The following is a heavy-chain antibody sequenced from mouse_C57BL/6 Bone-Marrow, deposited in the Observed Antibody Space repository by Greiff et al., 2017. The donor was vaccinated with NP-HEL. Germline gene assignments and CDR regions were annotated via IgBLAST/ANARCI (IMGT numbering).Heavy chain of an antibody. CDR3: ARYGTEYYFDY. Sequence: EVQLQQSGAELVKPGASVKLSCTASGFNIKDYYMHWVKQRTEQGLEWIGRIDPEDGETKYAPKFQGKATITADTSSNTAYLQLSSLTSEDTAVYYCARYGTEYYFDYWGQGTTLTVSS. V-gene: IGHV14-2*01. CDR2: IDPEDGET. D-gene: IGHD1-1*01. CDR1: GFNIKDYY. J-gene: IGHJ2*01.